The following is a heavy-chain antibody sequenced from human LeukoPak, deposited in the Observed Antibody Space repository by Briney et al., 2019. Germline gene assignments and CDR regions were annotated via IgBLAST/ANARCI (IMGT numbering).Heavy chain of an antibody. D-gene: IGHD2-15*01. Sequence: ASVKVSCKASGYTFTSYDIKWVRQAPGQGLEWMGWMNPNSGNTGYAQKFQGRVTMTRNTSISTAYMELSSLRSEDTAVYYCARGDCSGGSCYLTLYYYYGMDVWGQGTTVTVSS. J-gene: IGHJ6*02. CDR2: MNPNSGNT. V-gene: IGHV1-8*01. CDR1: GYTFTSYD. CDR3: ARGDCSGGSCYLTLYYYYGMDV.